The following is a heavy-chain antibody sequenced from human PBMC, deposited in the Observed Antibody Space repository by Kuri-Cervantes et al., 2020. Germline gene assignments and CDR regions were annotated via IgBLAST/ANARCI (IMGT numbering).Heavy chain of an antibody. D-gene: IGHD1-26*01. CDR3: AKDLYSGSYHSDAFDI. J-gene: IGHJ3*02. Sequence: GGSLRLSCAASGFTVSSNYMSWVRQAPGKGLEWVSAISGSGGSTYYADSVKGRFTISRDNSKNTLYLQMNSLRAEDTAVYYCAKDLYSGSYHSDAFDIWGQGTMVTVSS. CDR1: GFTVSSNY. V-gene: IGHV3-23*01. CDR2: ISGSGGST.